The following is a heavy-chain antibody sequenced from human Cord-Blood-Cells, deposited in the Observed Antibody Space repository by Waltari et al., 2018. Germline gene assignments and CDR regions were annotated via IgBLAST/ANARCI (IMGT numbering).Heavy chain of an antibody. CDR2: INHSGST. V-gene: IGHV4-34*01. D-gene: IGHD6-13*01. Sequence: QVQLQQWGAGLLKPSETLPHTCAVYGGSFSGYYWSCILQPPGKGLEWIREINHSGSTNYNPSLKSRVTISVDTSKNQFSLKLSSVTAADTAVYYCARGGAAAEYFQHWGQGTLVTVSS. CDR3: ARGGAAAEYFQH. J-gene: IGHJ1*01. CDR1: GGSFSGYY.